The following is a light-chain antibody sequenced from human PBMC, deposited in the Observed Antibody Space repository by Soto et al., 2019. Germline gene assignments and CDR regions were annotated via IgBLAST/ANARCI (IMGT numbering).Light chain of an antibody. J-gene: IGKJ2*01. CDR3: QHYHTYPYT. Sequence: DIQMTQSPSTLSASAGDRVTISCRASQSIASWLAWYQQKAGKAPNLLIYDASILESGVPSRFSGSGSGTEFTLTISSLQPDDYATYYCQHYHTYPYTFGQGTKLEI. CDR1: QSIASW. V-gene: IGKV1-5*01. CDR2: DAS.